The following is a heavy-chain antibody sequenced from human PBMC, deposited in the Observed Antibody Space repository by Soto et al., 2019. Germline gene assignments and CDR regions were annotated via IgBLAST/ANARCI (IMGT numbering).Heavy chain of an antibody. CDR1: GFSLSNYW. CDR3: ARDSGDKVATILFDD. CDR2: IKEDGGEK. V-gene: IGHV3-7*03. Sequence: GGSLRLSCAASGFSLSNYWMSWVRQAPGKGLEWVANIKEDGGEKYYVDSVKGRFTISRDNAKNSLYLQMNSLRAEDTAVYYCARDSGDKVATILFDDWRQGTLGTVSS. J-gene: IGHJ4*02. D-gene: IGHD5-12*01.